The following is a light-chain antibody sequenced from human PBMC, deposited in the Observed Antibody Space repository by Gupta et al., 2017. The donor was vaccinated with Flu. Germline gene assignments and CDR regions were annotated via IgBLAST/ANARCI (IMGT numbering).Light chain of an antibody. CDR1: QSISSW. CDR3: QQVSNYPPT. V-gene: IGKV1-5*03. CDR2: KTS. J-gene: IGKJ2*01. Sequence: PSPLSSSVGDRVTITCRASQSISSWLAWYQLTPGLVPKLLIYKTSIVDSGVPSRFTASRSGSEFSLTISSLQPDDFATYFCQQVSNYPPTLGQGTKLEIK.